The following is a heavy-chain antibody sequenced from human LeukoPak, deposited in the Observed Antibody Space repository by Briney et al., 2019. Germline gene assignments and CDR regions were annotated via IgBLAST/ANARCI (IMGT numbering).Heavy chain of an antibody. CDR2: MNPNSGNT. D-gene: IGHD5-24*01. CDR1: GYTFTSYD. CDR3: ARGSLTITADS. Sequence: ASVKVSCKAPGYTFTSYDINWVRQATGQGLEWMGWMNPNSGNTGYAQKVQGRVTITRNTSISTAYMELSSLRSEDTAVYYCARGSLTITADSWGQGTLVTVSS. J-gene: IGHJ4*02. V-gene: IGHV1-8*03.